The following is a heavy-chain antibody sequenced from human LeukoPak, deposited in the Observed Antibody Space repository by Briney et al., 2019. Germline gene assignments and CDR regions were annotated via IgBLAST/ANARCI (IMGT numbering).Heavy chain of an antibody. J-gene: IGHJ4*02. CDR3: ARDTYYDILTGYPSGGVRGDY. V-gene: IGHV1-18*01. CDR2: ISAYNGNT. Sequence: ASVKVSCKASGYTFTSYGISWVRQAPGQGLEWMGWISAYNGNTNYAQKLQGRVTMNTDTSTSTAYMELRSLRSDDTAVYYCARDTYYDILTGYPSGGVRGDYWGQGTLVTVSS. CDR1: GYTFTSYG. D-gene: IGHD3-9*01.